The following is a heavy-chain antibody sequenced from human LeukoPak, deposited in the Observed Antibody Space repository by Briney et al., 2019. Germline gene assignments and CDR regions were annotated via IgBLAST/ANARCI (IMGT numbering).Heavy chain of an antibody. CDR1: GGTFSSYA. V-gene: IGHV1-18*01. Sequence: ASVKVSCKASGGTFSSYAISWVRQAPGQGLEWMGWISAYNGNTNYAQKLQGRVTMTTDTSTSTAYMELRSLRSDDTAVYYCARDDRTSHYYYYGMDVWGQGTTVTVSS. D-gene: IGHD2-2*01. J-gene: IGHJ6*02. CDR2: ISAYNGNT. CDR3: ARDDRTSHYYYYGMDV.